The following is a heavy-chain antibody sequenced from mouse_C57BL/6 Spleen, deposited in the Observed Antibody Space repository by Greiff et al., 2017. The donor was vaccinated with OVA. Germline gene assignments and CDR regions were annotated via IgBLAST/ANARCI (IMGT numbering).Heavy chain of an antibody. D-gene: IGHD4-1*01. Sequence: VKLMESGAELVRPGTSVKVSCKASGYAFTNYLIEWVKQRPGQGLEWIGVINPGSGGTNYNEKFKGKATLTADKSSSTAYMQLSSLTSEDSAVYFCARNDWDYAMDYWGQGTSVTVSS. CDR3: ARNDWDYAMDY. CDR2: INPGSGGT. J-gene: IGHJ4*01. V-gene: IGHV1-54*01. CDR1: GYAFTNYL.